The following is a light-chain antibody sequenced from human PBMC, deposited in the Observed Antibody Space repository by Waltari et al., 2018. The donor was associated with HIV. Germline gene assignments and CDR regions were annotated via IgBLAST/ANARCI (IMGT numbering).Light chain of an antibody. CDR3: QSYDSSLSAYV. CDR2: GNS. J-gene: IGLJ1*01. Sequence: QSVLTQPPSVSGAPGQRVTISCTGSGSNIGAGYDVHWYHQLPGTAPKLLSYGNSNRPSGVPDRFSGSKSGTSASLAITGLQAEDEADYYCQSYDSSLSAYVFGTGTKVTVL. V-gene: IGLV1-40*01. CDR1: GSNIGAGYD.